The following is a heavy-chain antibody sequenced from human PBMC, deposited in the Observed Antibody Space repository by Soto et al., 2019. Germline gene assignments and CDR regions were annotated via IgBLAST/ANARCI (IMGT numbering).Heavy chain of an antibody. V-gene: IGHV3-48*02. CDR2: ITSDSSTI. Sequence: EVQLVESGGGLVQPGVSLRLYCAASGFTFSSYSINWVRQAPGKGLEWFSYITSDSSTISYADSVKCRFTVSRDNAKNSRYLQMNSLRDADTAVYYCARVGRGVYGLDVWGQGTSVTVSS. J-gene: IGHJ6*02. D-gene: IGHD2-8*01. CDR1: GFTFSSYS. CDR3: ARVGRGVYGLDV.